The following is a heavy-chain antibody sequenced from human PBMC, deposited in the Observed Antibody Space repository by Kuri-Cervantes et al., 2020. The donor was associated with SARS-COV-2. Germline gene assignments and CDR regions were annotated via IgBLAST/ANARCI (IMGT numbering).Heavy chain of an antibody. J-gene: IGHJ4*02. CDR3: ARGSGIWYYYDSSGSPYYFDY. D-gene: IGHD3-22*01. CDR1: GGSFSGYY. Sequence: SETLSLTCAVYGGSFSGYYWSWIRQPPGKGLEWIGEINHSGSTNYNPSLKSRVTISVDTSKNQFSLKLSSVTAADTAVYYCARGSGIWYYYDSSGSPYYFDYWGQGTLVTVSS. CDR2: INHSGST. V-gene: IGHV4-34*01.